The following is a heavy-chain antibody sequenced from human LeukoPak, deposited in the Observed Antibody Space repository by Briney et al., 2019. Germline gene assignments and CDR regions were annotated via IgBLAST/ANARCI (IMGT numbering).Heavy chain of an antibody. J-gene: IGHJ3*02. D-gene: IGHD3-10*01. CDR1: GGTFSSYA. V-gene: IGHV1-69*01. CDR2: IIPIFGTA. CDR3: ARVYMVRGVRYAFDI. Sequence: SSVKVSCKASGGTFSSYAISWVRQAPGQGLEWMGGIIPIFGTANYAQKFQGRVTITADESTSTAYMELSSLRSEDTAVYYCARVYMVRGVRYAFDIWGQGTMVTVSS.